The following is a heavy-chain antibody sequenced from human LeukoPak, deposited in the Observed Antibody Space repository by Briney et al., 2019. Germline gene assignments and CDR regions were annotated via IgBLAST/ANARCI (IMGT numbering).Heavy chain of an antibody. Sequence: GESLRLSCVASGCTFDTFAMSWVRLAPGKGLEWVSGIGNTETYYADSVKGRFTISRDNSKSTIYLHMNNLRAEDTALYYCARDGQAFNSNWDYFEYWGKGTTVTVSS. CDR3: ARDGQAFNSNWDYFEY. CDR2: IGNTET. D-gene: IGHD7-27*01. CDR1: GCTFDTFA. V-gene: IGHV3-23*01. J-gene: IGHJ4*02.